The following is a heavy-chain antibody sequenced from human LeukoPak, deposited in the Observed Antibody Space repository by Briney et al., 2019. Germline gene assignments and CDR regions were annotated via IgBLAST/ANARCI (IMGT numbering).Heavy chain of an antibody. CDR2: IAYGGNIK. J-gene: IGHJ4*02. CDR1: GFTFSSYG. Sequence: GGSLRLSCAASGFTFSSYGMHWVRQAPGKGLEWVAVIAYGGNIKYYADSVKGRFTISRDSSKNTLYLQMDSLRVEDTAVYYCAKESKTGYSTSSYFDYWGQGTLVTVSS. D-gene: IGHD6-13*01. V-gene: IGHV3-30*18. CDR3: AKESKTGYSTSSYFDY.